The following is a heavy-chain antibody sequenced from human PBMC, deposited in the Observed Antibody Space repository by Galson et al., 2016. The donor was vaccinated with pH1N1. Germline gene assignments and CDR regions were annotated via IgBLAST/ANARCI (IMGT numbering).Heavy chain of an antibody. J-gene: IGHJ4*02. CDR1: GFSLSTSGVG. CDR2: IDWDDDK. CDR3: ARIFYGDYSDYFDY. D-gene: IGHD4-11*01. V-gene: IGHV2-70*01. Sequence: PALVKPTQTLTLTCTFSGFSLSTSGVGVGWIRQPPGKALEWLALIDWDDDKYYSTSLKTRLTISKDTSKNQVVLTMTNMDPVETATYYCARIFYGDYSDYFDYGGQGTLVTVSS.